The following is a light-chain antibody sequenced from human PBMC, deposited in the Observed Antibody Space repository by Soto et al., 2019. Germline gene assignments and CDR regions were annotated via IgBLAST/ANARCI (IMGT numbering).Light chain of an antibody. Sequence: EIVCPQSPGNRSFYPGYRSTIYVRSSQSVSSSYLAWYQQNPGQAHRLLIYGESSRATGIPDRFSGSGSGTDFTLTISRLEPEDLAVDDGHQRSNWPPTFGQGTKVDIK. CDR3: HQRSNWPPT. V-gene: IGKV3D-20*02. CDR2: GES. CDR1: QSVSSSY. J-gene: IGKJ1*01.